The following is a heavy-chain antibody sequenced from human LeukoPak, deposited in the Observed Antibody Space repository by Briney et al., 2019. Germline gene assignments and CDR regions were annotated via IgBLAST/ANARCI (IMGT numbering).Heavy chain of an antibody. CDR3: ARGDYGSGSPYYYMDV. V-gene: IGHV3-23*01. D-gene: IGHD3-10*01. CDR2: ISVSGGTT. J-gene: IGHJ6*03. Sequence: PGGSLRLSCVASGFTFSSYAMSWVRQAPGKGLEWVSAISVSGGTTYYADSVKGRLTISRDNSKNTLYLRLNSLRAEDTAVYYCARGDYGSGSPYYYMDVWGKGTTVTISS. CDR1: GFTFSSYA.